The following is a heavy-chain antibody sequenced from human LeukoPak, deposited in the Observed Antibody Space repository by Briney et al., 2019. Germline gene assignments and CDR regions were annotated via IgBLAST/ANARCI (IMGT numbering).Heavy chain of an antibody. CDR1: GYSISSGYY. D-gene: IGHD3-3*01. Sequence: SETLSLTCAVSGYSISSGYYWGWIRQPPGKGLEWIGSIYHSGSTYYNPSLKSRVTISVDTSKNQFSLKLSSVTAADTAVYYCARLDFWSGPGEDYFDYWGQGTLVTVSS. CDR2: IYHSGST. J-gene: IGHJ4*02. CDR3: ARLDFWSGPGEDYFDY. V-gene: IGHV4-38-2*01.